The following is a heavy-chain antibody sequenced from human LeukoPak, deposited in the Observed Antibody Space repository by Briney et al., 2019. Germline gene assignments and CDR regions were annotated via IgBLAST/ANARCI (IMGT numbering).Heavy chain of an antibody. CDR2: IPYDGSTK. D-gene: IGHD6-19*01. CDR1: GFTFSNYG. V-gene: IGHV3-30*02. Sequence: PGGSLRLSCAASGFTFSNYGIHCVRQAPGKGLEWVAFIPYDGSTKYYADSVKGRFTISRDNSKNTLYLQMNSLRAEDTAVYYCARSFAVADTGLLDYWGQGTLVTVSS. J-gene: IGHJ4*02. CDR3: ARSFAVADTGLLDY.